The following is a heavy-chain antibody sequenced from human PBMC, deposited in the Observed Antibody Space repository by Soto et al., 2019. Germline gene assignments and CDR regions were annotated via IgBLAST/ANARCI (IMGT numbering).Heavy chain of an antibody. V-gene: IGHV3-30*18. CDR3: AKDHQKFQIAVAGYYFDY. CDR1: GSTFSSYG. J-gene: IGHJ4*02. Sequence: SLRLSCAASGSTFSSYGMHWVRQAPGKGLEWVAVISYDGSNKYYADSVKGRFTISRDNSKNTLYLQMNSLRAEDTAVYYCAKDHQKFQIAVAGYYFDYWGQRTLVTVSS. D-gene: IGHD6-19*01. CDR2: ISYDGSNK.